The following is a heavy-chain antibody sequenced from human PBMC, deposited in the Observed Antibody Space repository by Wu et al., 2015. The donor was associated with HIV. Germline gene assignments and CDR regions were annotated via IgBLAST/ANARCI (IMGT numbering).Heavy chain of an antibody. D-gene: IGHD1-26*01. V-gene: IGHV1-69*12. CDR3: ARSGSTYFSGSYRAGVRYYYMDV. CDR2: IIPIFGTA. Sequence: QVQLVQSGAEVKKPGSSVKVSCKASGGTFSSYAISWVRQAPGQGLEWMGGIIPIFGTANYAQKFQGRVTITADESTSTAYMELSSLRSEDTAVYYCARSGSTYFSGSYRAGVRYYYMDVWGKGTTVTGLL. J-gene: IGHJ6*03. CDR1: GGTFSSYA.